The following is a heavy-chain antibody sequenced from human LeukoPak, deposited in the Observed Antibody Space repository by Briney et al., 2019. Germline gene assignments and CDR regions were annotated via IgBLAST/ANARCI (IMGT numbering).Heavy chain of an antibody. V-gene: IGHV3-23*01. Sequence: GGSLRLSCAASGFTFSSYAMSWVRQAPGKGLEWVSAISGSGGSTYYADSVKGWFTISRDNSKNTLYLQMNSLRAEDTAVYYCAMHSGYSSGWYLSSFDYWGQGTLVTVSS. CDR2: ISGSGGST. CDR1: GFTFSSYA. CDR3: AMHSGYSSGWYLSSFDY. J-gene: IGHJ4*02. D-gene: IGHD6-19*01.